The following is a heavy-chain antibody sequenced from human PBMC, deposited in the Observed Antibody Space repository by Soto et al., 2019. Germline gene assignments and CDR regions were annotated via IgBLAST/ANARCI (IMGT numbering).Heavy chain of an antibody. Sequence: EVQLVESGGGLVQPGRSLRLSCAASGFTFDDYAMHWVRQAPGKGLEWVSGISWNSGTIVYADSVKGRFTISRDNAKNSLYLQMNSLRGEDTALYYCAKDMRGGSSSSRYYYVWTSGAKGPRSPSP. CDR1: GFTFDDYA. CDR3: AKDMRGGSSSSRYYYVWTS. CDR2: ISWNSGTI. D-gene: IGHD6-13*01. V-gene: IGHV3-9*01. J-gene: IGHJ6*02.